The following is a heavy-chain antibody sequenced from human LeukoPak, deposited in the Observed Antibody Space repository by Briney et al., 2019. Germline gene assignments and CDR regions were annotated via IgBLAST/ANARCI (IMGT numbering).Heavy chain of an antibody. V-gene: IGHV3-73*01. CDR2: IRSKANSYAT. J-gene: IGHJ6*03. Sequence: TGGSLRLSCAASGFTFSGSAMHWVRQASGKGLEWVGRIRSKANSYATAYAASVKGRFTISRDDSKNTAYLQMNSLKTEDTAVYYCTTAWGIAARRHRDYYYYYMDVWGKGTTVTVSS. D-gene: IGHD6-6*01. CDR3: TTAWGIAARRHRDYYYYYMDV. CDR1: GFTFSGSA.